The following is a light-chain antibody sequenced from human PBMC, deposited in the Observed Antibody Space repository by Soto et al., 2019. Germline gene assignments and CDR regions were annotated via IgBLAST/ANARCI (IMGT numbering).Light chain of an antibody. Sequence: EIVLTQSPATLSLSPGESATFSCRASQSVSRYLAWYQQKPGQAPRLLIYDASNRATGIPARFSGSGSGTAFTLTISSLESEDFAVYYCQQRSDWPPYTFGQGTKVEIK. CDR1: QSVSRY. CDR3: QQRSDWPPYT. CDR2: DAS. V-gene: IGKV3-11*01. J-gene: IGKJ2*01.